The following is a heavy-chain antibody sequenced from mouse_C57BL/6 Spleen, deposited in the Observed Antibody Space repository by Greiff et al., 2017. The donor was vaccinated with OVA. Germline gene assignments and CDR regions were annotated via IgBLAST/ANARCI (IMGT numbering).Heavy chain of an antibody. D-gene: IGHD1-1*01. V-gene: IGHV6-3*01. Sequence: EVKVEESGGGLVQPGGSMKLSCVASGFTFSNYWMNWVRQSPEKGLEWVAQIRLKSDNYATHYAESVKGRFTISRDDSKSSVYLQMNNLRAEDTGIYYCTRDGSTGFDYWGQGTTLTVSS. CDR2: IRLKSDNYAT. CDR3: TRDGSTGFDY. CDR1: GFTFSNYW. J-gene: IGHJ2*01.